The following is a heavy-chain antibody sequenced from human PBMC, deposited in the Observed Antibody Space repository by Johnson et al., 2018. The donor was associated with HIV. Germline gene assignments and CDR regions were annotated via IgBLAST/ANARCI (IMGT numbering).Heavy chain of an antibody. CDR1: GFTFRSYG. CDR2: IWYDGSNK. D-gene: IGHD2-8*02. Sequence: QVQLVESGGGLVQPGGSLRLSCAASGFTFRSYGMHWVRQAPGKGLEWVAVIWYDGSNKYYADSVKGRFTISRDNSKNTLYLQMNSLRAEDTAVYYCARGGGVVGNAFDIWGQGTMVTVSS. V-gene: IGHV3-33*01. CDR3: ARGGGVVGNAFDI. J-gene: IGHJ3*02.